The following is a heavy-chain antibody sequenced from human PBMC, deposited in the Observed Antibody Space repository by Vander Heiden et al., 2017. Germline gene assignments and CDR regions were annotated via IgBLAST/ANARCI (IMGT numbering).Heavy chain of an antibody. CDR1: GYTFTSYG. V-gene: IGHV1-18*01. D-gene: IGHD1-7*01. CDR2: ISAYNGNT. J-gene: IGHJ4*02. CDR3: ARGMGGNWNYEEGWDY. Sequence: QAQLVQSGAEVKKPGAQVKVSCKASGYTFTSYGISRVRQAPGQGLEWMGWISAYNGNTNYAQKLQGRVTMTTDTSTSTAYMELRSLRSDDTAVYYCARGMGGNWNYEEGWDYWGQGTLVTVSS.